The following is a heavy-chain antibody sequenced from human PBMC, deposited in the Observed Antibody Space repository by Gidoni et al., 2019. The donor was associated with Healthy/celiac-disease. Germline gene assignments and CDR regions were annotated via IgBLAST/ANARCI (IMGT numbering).Heavy chain of an antibody. CDR2: ISGSGGST. D-gene: IGHD6-13*01. Sequence: EVQLLESGGGLVQPGGSLRLSCAASGFTFSSYAMSWVRQAPGQGLELVSAISGSGGSTYYAGPVKGRFTISRDNSKNTLYLQVNSLRAEDTAVYYCAKGGIWVSIAAAGYYYMDVWGEGTTVTVSS. CDR3: AKGGIWVSIAAAGYYYMDV. V-gene: IGHV3-23*01. J-gene: IGHJ6*03. CDR1: GFTFSSYA.